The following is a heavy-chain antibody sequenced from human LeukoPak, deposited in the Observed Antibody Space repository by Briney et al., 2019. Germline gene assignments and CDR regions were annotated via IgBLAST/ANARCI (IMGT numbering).Heavy chain of an antibody. CDR2: IYSTGST. Sequence: SETLSHTCTVSGGSISSYYWSWMRKPAGKGLEWIGRIYSTGSTNYNPSLKSRVTMSVDTSKNQFSLRRRSVTAADTAVYYCSRQIASAGTAGFDFWGQGALVTVSS. J-gene: IGHJ4*02. CDR1: GGSISSYY. CDR3: SRQIASAGTAGFDF. V-gene: IGHV4-4*07. D-gene: IGHD6-13*01.